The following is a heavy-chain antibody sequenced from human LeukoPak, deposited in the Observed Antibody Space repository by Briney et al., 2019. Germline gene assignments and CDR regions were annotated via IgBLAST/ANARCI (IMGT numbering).Heavy chain of an antibody. CDR3: ARDSPADAMGVNYYGAGSYKY. V-gene: IGHV1-18*01. Sequence: GASVKVSCKASGYTFTSYGISWVRQAPGQGLEWMGWISPYNGNTNYAQKLQGRVTMTTDTSTSTAYMELRSLRSDDTAVYYCARDSPADAMGVNYYGAGSYKYWGQGTLVTVSS. CDR1: GYTFTSYG. CDR2: ISPYNGNT. J-gene: IGHJ4*02. D-gene: IGHD3-10*01.